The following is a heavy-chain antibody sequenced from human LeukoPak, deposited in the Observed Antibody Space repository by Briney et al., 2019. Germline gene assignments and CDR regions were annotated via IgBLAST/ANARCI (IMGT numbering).Heavy chain of an antibody. CDR2: MYSGGST. CDR1: GFSVNSNY. Sequence: PGGSLTLSCAASGFSVNSNYMNWVRQAPGKGLEWVSVMYSGGSTYSADSVKDRFIISRDNSKNTLYLQMSRLRAEDTAVYYCARDHSRTYGALDLWGQGTMVTVSS. J-gene: IGHJ3*01. V-gene: IGHV3-66*01. CDR3: ARDHSRTYGALDL. D-gene: IGHD1-26*01.